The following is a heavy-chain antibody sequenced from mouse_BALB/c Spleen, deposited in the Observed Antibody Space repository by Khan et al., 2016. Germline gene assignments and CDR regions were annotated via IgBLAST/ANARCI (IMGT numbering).Heavy chain of an antibody. CDR3: ANWDWYFDV. D-gene: IGHD4-1*01. Sequence: EVQLQESGAELVKPGASVKLSCTASGFNIKDTYMHWVKQRPEQGLEWIGRIDPANGNTKYDPKFQGKATITADTSSNTAYLQLSSLTSEDTAVXYCANWDWYFDVWGAGTTVTVSS. CDR2: IDPANGNT. V-gene: IGHV14-3*02. J-gene: IGHJ1*01. CDR1: GFNIKDTY.